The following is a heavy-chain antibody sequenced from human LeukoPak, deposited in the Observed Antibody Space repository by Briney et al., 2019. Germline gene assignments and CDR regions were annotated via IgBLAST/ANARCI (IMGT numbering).Heavy chain of an antibody. V-gene: IGHV3-21*01. J-gene: IGHJ6*02. D-gene: IGHD3-10*01. CDR1: GFTFSSYS. CDR2: ISSSSSYI. CDR3: ARDGNVLLWFGELLSPYYYYGMDV. Sequence: GGSLRLSCAASGFTFSSYSMNWVRQAPGKGLEWVSSISSSSSYIYYADSVKGRFTISRDNAKNSLYLQMNSLRAEDTAVYYCARDGNVLLWFGELLSPYYYYGMDVWVQGTTVTVSS.